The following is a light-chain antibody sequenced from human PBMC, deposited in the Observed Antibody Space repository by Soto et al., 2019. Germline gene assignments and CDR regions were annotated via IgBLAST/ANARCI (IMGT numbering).Light chain of an antibody. V-gene: IGLV2-11*01. CDR2: DVS. J-gene: IGLJ3*02. CDR3: CTYAGSYLWV. Sequence: QSALTQPRSVSGSPGQSVTISCTGTSSDIGSYNYVSWYQQHPGKAPKLMIYDVSKRPSGVPDRFSGSKSGNTASLTISGLQTEYEADYYCCTYAGSYLWVFGGGTKVTVL. CDR1: SSDIGSYNY.